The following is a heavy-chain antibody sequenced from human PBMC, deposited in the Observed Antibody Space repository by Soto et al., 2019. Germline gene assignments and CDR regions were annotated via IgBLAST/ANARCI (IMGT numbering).Heavy chain of an antibody. CDR1: GFTFSSYA. CDR3: AKDEAGSCYSFFCYFDY. D-gene: IGHD2-15*01. J-gene: IGHJ4*02. CDR2: ISGSGGST. V-gene: IGHV3-23*01. Sequence: EVQLLESGGGLVQPGGSLRLSCAASGFTFSSYAMSWVRQAPGKGLEWVSAISGSGGSTYYADSVKGRFTISRDNSKNTLYLQMNSLRAEDTAVYYCAKDEAGSCYSFFCYFDYWGQGTLVTVSS.